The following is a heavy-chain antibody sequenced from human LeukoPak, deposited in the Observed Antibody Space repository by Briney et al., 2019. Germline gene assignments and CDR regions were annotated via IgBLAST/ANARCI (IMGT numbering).Heavy chain of an antibody. CDR2: ISSSSSYI. Sequence: GGSLRLSCAASGLTFSSYSMNWVRQAPGKGLEWVSSISSSSSYIYYADSVKGRFTISRDNAKNSLYLQMNSLRAEDTAVYYCARDAGRWFDPWGQGTLVTVSS. J-gene: IGHJ5*02. CDR3: ARDAGRWFDP. CDR1: GLTFSSYS. D-gene: IGHD1-1*01. V-gene: IGHV3-21*01.